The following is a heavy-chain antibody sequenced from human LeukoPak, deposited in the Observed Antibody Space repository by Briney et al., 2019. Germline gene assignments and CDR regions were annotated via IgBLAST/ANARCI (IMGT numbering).Heavy chain of an antibody. J-gene: IGHJ6*03. Sequence: GGSLRLSCAASGITVSSNYMNWVRQAPGKGLEWVSVIYSGGNTYYADSVKGRFTISRDNSKNTLYLQMNSLRAEDTAVYYCAKSDAASGYYYTDVWGKGTTVTVSS. CDR3: AKSDAASGYYYTDV. CDR2: IYSGGNT. V-gene: IGHV3-66*01. CDR1: GITVSSNY. D-gene: IGHD2-21*01.